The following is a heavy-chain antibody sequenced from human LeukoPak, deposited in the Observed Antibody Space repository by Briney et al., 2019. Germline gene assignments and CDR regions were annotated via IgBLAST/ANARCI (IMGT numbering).Heavy chain of an antibody. CDR1: GFTFRNYV. CDR2: ISYDGRNK. D-gene: IGHD2-2*01. Sequence: GGSLRLSCAASGFTFRNYVIHWVRQAPGKGLEWVAVISYDGRNKHYPDSVKGRFTISRDISTDTLWLQMDSLRTEDTAVYYCAKVDCSSTSCPDYWGQGTLVTVSS. CDR3: AKVDCSSTSCPDY. V-gene: IGHV3-30*18. J-gene: IGHJ4*02.